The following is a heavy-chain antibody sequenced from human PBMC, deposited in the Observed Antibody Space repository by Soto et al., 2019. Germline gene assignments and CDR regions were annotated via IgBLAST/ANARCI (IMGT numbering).Heavy chain of an antibody. CDR1: GFTFSSYA. D-gene: IGHD6-19*01. CDR3: ARDQQWLAGFDY. CDR2: ILYDGTKK. V-gene: IGHV3-30-3*01. J-gene: IGHJ4*02. Sequence: GGSLRLSCAASGFTFSSYAMHWVRQAPGKGLEWVAVILYDGTKKHYADSVKGRFTISRDNSKNTLFLQMNSLRTEDTAVFYCARDQQWLAGFDYWGQGTLVTFSS.